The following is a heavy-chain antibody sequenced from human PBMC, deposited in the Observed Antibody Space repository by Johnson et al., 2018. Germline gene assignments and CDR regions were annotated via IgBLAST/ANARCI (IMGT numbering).Heavy chain of an antibody. Sequence: VQLVESGGGLVQPGRSLRLSCAASGFTFDDYAMHWVRQAPGKGLEWVSGISWNSGSIGYADSVKGRFTISRDNAKNTLYLQMNSLRAEDTAVYYWARERHLPDYDYGMDVWGQGTTVTVSS. CDR2: ISWNSGSI. V-gene: IGHV3-9*01. D-gene: IGHD6-25*01. J-gene: IGHJ6*02. CDR3: ARERHLPDYDYGMDV. CDR1: GFTFDDYA.